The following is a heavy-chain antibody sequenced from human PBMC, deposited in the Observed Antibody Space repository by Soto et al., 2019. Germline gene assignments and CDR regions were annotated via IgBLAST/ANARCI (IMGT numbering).Heavy chain of an antibody. J-gene: IGHJ4*02. CDR1: GFTFSTYS. Sequence: EVQLVESGGGRVKPGGPLRLSWAASGFTFSTYSTNLFPQAQGKGLEWVSSFSSSSSYIDYADSVKGRFTISRDNAKNSLDLQMNSLRAEDTGVYYCARDTGWLQWDYWGQGTLVTVSS. CDR2: FSSSSSYI. V-gene: IGHV3-21*01. D-gene: IGHD5-12*01. CDR3: ARDTGWLQWDY.